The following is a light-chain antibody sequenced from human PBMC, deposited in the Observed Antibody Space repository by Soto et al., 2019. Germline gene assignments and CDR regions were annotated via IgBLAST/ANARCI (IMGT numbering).Light chain of an antibody. CDR3: QQDGTSVWT. J-gene: IGKJ1*01. Sequence: DIVLTQSPGTLSLSPGERATLSCRTSQSVSSNYLAWYQQKPGQAPRLLIYGASTRATGIPDRFSGSGSGADFTLTISRLEPEDFAVYCCQQDGTSVWTFGQGTKVEIK. CDR2: GAS. V-gene: IGKV3-20*01. CDR1: QSVSSNY.